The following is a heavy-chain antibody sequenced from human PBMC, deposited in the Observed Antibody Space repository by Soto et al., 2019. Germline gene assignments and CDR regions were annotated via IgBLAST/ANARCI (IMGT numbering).Heavy chain of an antibody. CDR2: TSAAGDP. CDR1: GCTFRNYD. V-gene: IGHV3-13*05. D-gene: IGHD2-2*01. Sequence: EVQLVESGGGLVQPGWSLRLSCEASGCTFRNYDMHWVRQRTGKGLEWVSGTSAAGDPDYADSVEGRFTISRANAQKSFFLQMNRLIAGHTAVYYFARTASDFYGLDVWGQGTRVIVS. CDR3: ARTASDFYGLDV. J-gene: IGHJ6*01.